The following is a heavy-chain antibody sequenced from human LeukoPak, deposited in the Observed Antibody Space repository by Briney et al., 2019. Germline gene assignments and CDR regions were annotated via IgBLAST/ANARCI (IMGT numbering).Heavy chain of an antibody. J-gene: IGHJ5*02. Sequence: ASVKVSCKASGYTFTSYGISWVRQAPGQGLEWMGWISAYNGNTNYAQKLQGRVTMTTDTSTSTAYMELRSLRSDDTAVYYCARAPFDIVVVPAAQGDWFDPWGQGTLVTVSS. V-gene: IGHV1-18*01. CDR2: ISAYNGNT. CDR3: ARAPFDIVVVPAAQGDWFDP. D-gene: IGHD2-2*01. CDR1: GYTFTSYG.